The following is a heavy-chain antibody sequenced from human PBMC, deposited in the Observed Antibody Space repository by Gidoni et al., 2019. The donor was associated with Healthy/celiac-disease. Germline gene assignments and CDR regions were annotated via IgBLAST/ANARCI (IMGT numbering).Heavy chain of an antibody. D-gene: IGHD2-2*01. V-gene: IGHV1-69*06. Sequence: QVQLVQSGAEVKKPGSSVKVSCKASGGTISSYASSCVRQAPGQGLEWMGGIIPIFGTANYAQKFQGRVTITADKSTSTAYMELSSLRSEDTAVYYCARADCSSTSCSRYYYYYGMDVWGQGTTVTVSS. J-gene: IGHJ6*02. CDR2: IIPIFGTA. CDR3: ARADCSSTSCSRYYYYYGMDV. CDR1: GGTISSYA.